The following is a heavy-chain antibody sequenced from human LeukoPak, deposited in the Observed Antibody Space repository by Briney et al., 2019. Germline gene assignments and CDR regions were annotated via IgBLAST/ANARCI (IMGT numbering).Heavy chain of an antibody. CDR1: GFTFSSYA. CDR3: ARDLVVGATPPRY. J-gene: IGHJ4*02. Sequence: PGGSLRLSCAASGFTFSSYAMHWVRQAPGKGLEWVAVISYDGIIKYYADSVKGRFTISRDNAKNSLYLQMNSLRAEDTAVYYCARDLVVGATPPRYWGQGTLVTVSS. CDR2: ISYDGIIK. V-gene: IGHV3-30*04. D-gene: IGHD1-26*01.